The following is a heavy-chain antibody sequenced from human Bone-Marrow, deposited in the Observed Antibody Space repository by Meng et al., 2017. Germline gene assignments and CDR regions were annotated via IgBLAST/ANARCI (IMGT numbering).Heavy chain of an antibody. J-gene: IGHJ4*02. D-gene: IGHD1-26*01. V-gene: IGHV3-11*01. CDR3: ARDSSGAYDY. Sequence: GWGLFKLVGALRFPGPASGFPFSAHYISWVRQAPGKGLEWVSYISGSGNTIYYADSVKGRFTISRDNADNSLFLQMTSLRAEDTAVYYCARDSSGAYDYWGQGTLVTVSS. CDR1: GFPFSAHY. CDR2: ISGSGNTI.